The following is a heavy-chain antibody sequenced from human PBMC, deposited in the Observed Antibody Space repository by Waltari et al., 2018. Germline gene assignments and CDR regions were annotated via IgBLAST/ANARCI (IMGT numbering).Heavy chain of an antibody. Sequence: QVQLVESGGGVVQPGRSLRLSCAASGFTFSSYGMHWVRQAPGKGMEWVAGIWYDGSNKYYADSVKGRFTISRDNSKNTLYLQMNSLRAEDTAVYYCARDSSSWYYFDYWGQGTLVTVSS. CDR2: IWYDGSNK. CDR3: ARDSSSWYYFDY. V-gene: IGHV3-33*01. CDR1: GFTFSSYG. J-gene: IGHJ4*02. D-gene: IGHD6-13*01.